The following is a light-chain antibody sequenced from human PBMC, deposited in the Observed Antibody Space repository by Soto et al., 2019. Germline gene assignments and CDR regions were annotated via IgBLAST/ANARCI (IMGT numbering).Light chain of an antibody. V-gene: IGKV1-39*01. CDR1: QSISSY. J-gene: IGKJ3*01. CDR2: AAS. Sequence: IQMTQSPSSLSASVGDRVTITCRASQSISSYLNWYQQKPGKAPKLLIYAASSLQSGVPSRFSGSGSGTDFTLTISSLQPEDFATYYCQQSYSTPPFTFGHGTKGAIK. CDR3: QQSYSTPPFT.